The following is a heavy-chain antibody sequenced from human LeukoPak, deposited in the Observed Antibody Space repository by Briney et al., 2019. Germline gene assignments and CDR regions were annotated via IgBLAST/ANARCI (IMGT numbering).Heavy chain of an antibody. J-gene: IGHJ4*02. CDR3: ARGRRGVSAARPNNFGY. D-gene: IGHD6-6*01. CDR2: INHSGST. Sequence: GSLRLSCAASVFTFSTYNMNWVRQPPGKGLEWIGEINHSGSTNYNPSLKSRVTISVDTSKNQFSLKLSSVTAADTAVYYCARGRRGVSAARPNNFGYWGQGTLVTVSS. V-gene: IGHV4-34*01. CDR1: VFTFSTYN.